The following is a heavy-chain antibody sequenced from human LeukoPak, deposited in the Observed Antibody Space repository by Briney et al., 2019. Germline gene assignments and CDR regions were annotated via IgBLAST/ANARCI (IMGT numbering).Heavy chain of an antibody. CDR2: IIPIFGTA. CDR1: GGTFSSYA. J-gene: IGHJ6*02. Sequence: GASVKVSCKASGGTFSSYAISWVRQAPGQGLEWMGGIIPIFGTANYAQKFQGRVTITADESTSTAYMELSSLRSEDTAVYYCARGRGSGWYRARYYYGMDVWGQGTTVTVSS. V-gene: IGHV1-69*13. D-gene: IGHD6-19*01. CDR3: ARGRGSGWYRARYYYGMDV.